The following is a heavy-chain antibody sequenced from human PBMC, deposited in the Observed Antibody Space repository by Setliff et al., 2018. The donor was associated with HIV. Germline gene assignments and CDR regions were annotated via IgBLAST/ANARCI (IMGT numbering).Heavy chain of an antibody. Sequence: ASVKVSCKASGYTFTSYDINWVRQATGQGLEWMGWMNPNSGNTGSAQKFQGRVTMTRNTSISTAYMELSSLRSEDTAVYYCARDATTMSYYFHFYMDVWGKGTTVTVSS. J-gene: IGHJ6*03. D-gene: IGHD1-26*01. V-gene: IGHV1-8*02. CDR1: GYTFTSYD. CDR2: MNPNSGNT. CDR3: ARDATTMSYYFHFYMDV.